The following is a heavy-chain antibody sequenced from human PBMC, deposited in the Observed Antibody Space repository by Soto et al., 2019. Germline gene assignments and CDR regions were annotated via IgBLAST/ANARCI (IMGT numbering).Heavy chain of an antibody. CDR1: GFTFSNYY. V-gene: IGHV3-11*01. D-gene: IGHD6-13*01. J-gene: IGHJ6*02. Sequence: RGSLRLSYAASGFTFSNYYMSWIRQAPGKGLEWVSYISSSGSTIYYADSVKGRFTISRDNAKNSLYLQMNSLRAEDTAVYYCARDHPYSSSWDGMDVWGQGTTVTVSS. CDR2: ISSSGSTI. CDR3: ARDHPYSSSWDGMDV.